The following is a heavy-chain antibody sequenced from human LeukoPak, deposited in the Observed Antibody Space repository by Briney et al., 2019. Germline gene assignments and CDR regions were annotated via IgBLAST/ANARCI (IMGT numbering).Heavy chain of an antibody. CDR3: ARGYHDFSGYWLSYFDY. J-gene: IGHJ4*02. CDR2: IYYSGST. Sequence: PSETLSLTCTVSGGSISSYYWSWIRQPPGKGLEWIGYIYYSGSTNYNPSLESRVTISVDTSKNQFSLKLSSVTAADTAVYYCARGYHDFSGYWLSYFDYWGQGTLVTVSS. V-gene: IGHV4-59*01. D-gene: IGHD3-22*01. CDR1: GGSISSYY.